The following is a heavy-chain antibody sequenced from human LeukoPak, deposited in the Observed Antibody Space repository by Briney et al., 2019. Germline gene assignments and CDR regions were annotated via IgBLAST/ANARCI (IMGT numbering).Heavy chain of an antibody. CDR1: GFTFSSYE. CDR2: ISSNGSPI. CDR3: ARDGGSGILD. D-gene: IGHD3-10*01. J-gene: IGHJ4*02. V-gene: IGHV3-48*03. Sequence: GGSLRLSCAASGFTFSSYEMNWVRQAPGKGLEWVSYISSNGSPIFYADSVKGRFTISRVNAKNSLSLLMNSLRAEDTAVYYCARDGGSGILDWGQGTLVTVSS.